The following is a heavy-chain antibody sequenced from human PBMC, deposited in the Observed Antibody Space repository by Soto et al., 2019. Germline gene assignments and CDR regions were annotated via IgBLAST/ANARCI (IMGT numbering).Heavy chain of an antibody. CDR2: IHTGGST. J-gene: IGHJ5*02. D-gene: IGHD3-16*01. Sequence: EVQLVESGGGLIQPGGSLRLSCAASGFTVSSTYMSWVRQAPGKGLEWVSVIHTGGSTYYAGSVEGRFTISRDNGKNPLYLQMNSLRVDDTAVYYCARLALGPWGQGALVTVSS. CDR1: GFTVSSTY. CDR3: ARLALGP. V-gene: IGHV3-53*01.